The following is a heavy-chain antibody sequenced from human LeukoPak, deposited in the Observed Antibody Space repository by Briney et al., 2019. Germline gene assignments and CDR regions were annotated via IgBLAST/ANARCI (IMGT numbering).Heavy chain of an antibody. D-gene: IGHD2-15*01. CDR2: IYYSGST. V-gene: IGHV4-59*01. CDR3: ARVEDGYCSGGSCYSGYFQH. CDR1: GGSISSYY. Sequence: SETLSLTCTVSGGSISSYYWSWIRQPPGKGLEWIGYIYYSGSTNYNPSLKSRVTISVDTSKNQFSLKLSSVTAADTVVYYCARVEDGYCSGGSCYSGYFQHWGQGTLVTVS. J-gene: IGHJ1*01.